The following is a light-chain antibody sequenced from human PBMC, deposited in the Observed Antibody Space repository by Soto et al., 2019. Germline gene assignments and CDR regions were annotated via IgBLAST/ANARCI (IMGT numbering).Light chain of an antibody. CDR3: QQYDDLPLT. J-gene: IGKJ4*01. CDR2: DAS. V-gene: IGKV1-33*01. CDR1: QDIAKN. Sequence: DIQMTQSPSSLSGSVGDRVSITCQASQDIAKNLNWYQQKPGKAPRLLIYDASNLEPGVPLRFGGSGSGTDFTFTNSSLQPEDFATYYCQQYDDLPLTFGGGTRVDIK.